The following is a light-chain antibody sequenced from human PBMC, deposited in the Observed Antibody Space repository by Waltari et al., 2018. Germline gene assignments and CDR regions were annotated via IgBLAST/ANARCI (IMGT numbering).Light chain of an antibody. CDR1: QSVLYSSNNKNY. CDR3: QQYYTTPRT. CDR2: WAS. V-gene: IGKV4-1*01. Sequence: DIVMTQSPDSLAVSLGERATINCKSSQSVLYSSNNKNYLAWYQQKPGQPPKLLIYWASTRESVVPDRFSGSESGTDFTLTISSLQAEDVAVYYCQQYYTTPRTFGQGTKVEIK. J-gene: IGKJ1*01.